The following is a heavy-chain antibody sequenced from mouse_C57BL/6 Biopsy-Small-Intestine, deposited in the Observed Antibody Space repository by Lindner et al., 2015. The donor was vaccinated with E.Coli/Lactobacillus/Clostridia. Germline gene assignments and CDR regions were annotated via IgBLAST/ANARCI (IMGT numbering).Heavy chain of an antibody. V-gene: IGHV1-20*01. D-gene: IGHD1-1*01. CDR1: GYSFTGYF. CDR2: INANNGDI. J-gene: IGHJ1*03. CDR3: ARRNYGSRFWYFDV. Sequence: VQLQESGPELVKPGGSVKISCRASGYSFTGYFLNWVKQSHGKSLEWIGRINANNGDIFYNQNFRGKVTLTVDRSSSTAHMELRSLTSEDSAVYYCARRNYGSRFWYFDVWGTGTTVTVSS.